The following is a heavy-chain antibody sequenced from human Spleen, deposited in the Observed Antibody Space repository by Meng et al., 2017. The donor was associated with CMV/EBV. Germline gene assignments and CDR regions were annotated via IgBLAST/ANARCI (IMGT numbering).Heavy chain of an antibody. CDR2: LNPNSGNT. CDR1: GYTFTGYY. D-gene: IGHD6-13*01. J-gene: IGHJ6*02. CDR3: ARYSSSSQLKDYYYGMDV. Sequence: ASVKVSCKASGYTFTGYYMHWVRQAPGQRLEWMGWLNPNSGNTNYAQNFEGRVTMTRDTSISTTYMELSRLRSDDTAVYYCARYSSSSQLKDYYYGMDVWGQGTTVTVSS. V-gene: IGHV1-2*02.